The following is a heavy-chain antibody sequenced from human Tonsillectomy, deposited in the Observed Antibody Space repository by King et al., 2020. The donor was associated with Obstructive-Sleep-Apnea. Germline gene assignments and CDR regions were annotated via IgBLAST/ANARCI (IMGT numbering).Heavy chain of an antibody. CDR3: AREGMGGYCSITTCPRWFDP. CDR1: GGSISSYY. D-gene: IGHD2-2*01. CDR2: IYYSGST. Sequence: VQLQESGPGLVKPSETLSLTCTVSGGSISSYYWSWIRQPPGKGLEWIGYIYYSGSTNYNPSLKSRVTISVDTSKNQFSLKLSSVTAADTAVYYCAREGMGGYCSITTCPRWFDPWGQGTLVTVSS. V-gene: IGHV4-59*01. J-gene: IGHJ5*02.